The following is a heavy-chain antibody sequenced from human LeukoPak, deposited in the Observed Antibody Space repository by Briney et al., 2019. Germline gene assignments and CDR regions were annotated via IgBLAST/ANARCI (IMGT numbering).Heavy chain of an antibody. CDR3: ARHGSGSYAHGMDV. J-gene: IGHJ6*02. CDR1: GYTFTSYG. D-gene: IGHD3-10*01. V-gene: IGHV1-18*01. CDR2: ISAYNGNT. Sequence: ASVKVSRKPSGYTFTSYGISWVRQAPGQGLEWMGWISAYNGNTNYAQKLQGRVTMTTDTSTSTAYMELRSLRSDDTAVYYCARHGSGSYAHGMDVWGQGTTVTVSS.